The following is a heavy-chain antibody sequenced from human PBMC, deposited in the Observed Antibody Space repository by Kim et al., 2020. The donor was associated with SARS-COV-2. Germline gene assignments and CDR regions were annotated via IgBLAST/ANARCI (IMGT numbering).Heavy chain of an antibody. CDR1: GFTFNIYT. D-gene: IGHD4-4*01. J-gene: IGHJ6*02. V-gene: IGHV3-23*01. CDR3: ARHQRGYSEYEPMDV. CDR2: ISSSGHIT. Sequence: LSLTCAASGFTFNIYTMGWVRQAPGKGLEWVSTISSSGHITYYADSVKGRFAISRDNSKNTFYLQMNSLTSEDTALYYCARHQRGYSEYEPMDVWGQ.